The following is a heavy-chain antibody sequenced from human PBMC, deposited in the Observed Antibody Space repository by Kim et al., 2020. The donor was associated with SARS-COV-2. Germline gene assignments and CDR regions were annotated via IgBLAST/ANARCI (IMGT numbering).Heavy chain of an antibody. CDR3: ARHLRNWYFDL. J-gene: IGHJ2*01. V-gene: IGHV4-39*01. Sequence: SETLSLTCSVSGGSISSSDYYWGWIRQPPGKGLEWIATIYYSGNTYYNPSLKGRVTISVDTYKKQFSLRLSSVTAADAAVYYCARHLRNWYFDLWGRGTLVTVSS. CDR1: GGSISSSDYY. CDR2: IYYSGNT.